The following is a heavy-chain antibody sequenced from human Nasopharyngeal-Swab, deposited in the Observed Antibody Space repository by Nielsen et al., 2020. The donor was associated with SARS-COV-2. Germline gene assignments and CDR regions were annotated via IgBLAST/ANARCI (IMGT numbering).Heavy chain of an antibody. CDR2: ISYDGSNK. D-gene: IGHD3-10*01. V-gene: IGHV3-30-3*01. CDR1: GFTFSSYA. Sequence: GGSLGLSCAASGFTFSSYAMHWVRQAPGKGLEWVAVISYDGSNKYYADSVKGRFTISRDNSKNTLYLQMNSLRAEDTAVYYCARDFSPGSTYYFDYWGQGTLVTVSS. CDR3: ARDFSPGSTYYFDY. J-gene: IGHJ4*02.